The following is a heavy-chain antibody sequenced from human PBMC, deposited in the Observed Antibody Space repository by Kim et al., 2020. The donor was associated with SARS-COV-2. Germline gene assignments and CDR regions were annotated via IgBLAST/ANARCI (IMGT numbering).Heavy chain of an antibody. CDR3: AREPILPLYERGAFDI. D-gene: IGHD3-22*01. CDR2: IYYSGST. CDR1: GGSISSYY. V-gene: IGHV4-59*13. Sequence: SETLSLTCTVSGGSISSYYWSWIRQPPGKGLEWIGYIYYSGSTNYNPSLKSRVTISVDTSKNQFSLKLSSVTAADTAVYYCAREPILPLYERGAFDIWGQGTMVTVSS. J-gene: IGHJ3*02.